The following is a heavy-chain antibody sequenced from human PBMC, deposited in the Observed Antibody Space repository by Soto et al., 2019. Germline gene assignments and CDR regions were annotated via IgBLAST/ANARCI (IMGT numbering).Heavy chain of an antibody. V-gene: IGHV6-1*01. CDR1: GDSLSSNSAA. CDR3: ARLSAPTHYYYYYMDV. Sequence: PSQTLSLTCAISGDSLSSNSAAWNWIRKSPSRGLEWLGRTYYRSKWYNDYAVSVKSRITINPDTSKNQFSLQLNSVTPEDTAVYYCARLSAPTHYYYYYMDVWGKGTTVTVSS. CDR2: TYYRSKWYN. J-gene: IGHJ6*03. D-gene: IGHD6-13*01.